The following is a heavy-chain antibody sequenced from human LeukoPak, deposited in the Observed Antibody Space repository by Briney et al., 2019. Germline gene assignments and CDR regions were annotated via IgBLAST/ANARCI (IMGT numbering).Heavy chain of an antibody. CDR1: GFTFSSYA. Sequence: GGSLRLSCAASGFTFSSYAMSWVRQAPGKGLEWVSAISGSGGSTYYADSVNGRFTISRDNSKNTLYLQMNSLRAEDTAVYYCAKVGSSSWPYNWFDPWGQGTLVTVSS. J-gene: IGHJ5*02. CDR3: AKVGSSSWPYNWFDP. CDR2: ISGSGGST. D-gene: IGHD6-13*01. V-gene: IGHV3-23*01.